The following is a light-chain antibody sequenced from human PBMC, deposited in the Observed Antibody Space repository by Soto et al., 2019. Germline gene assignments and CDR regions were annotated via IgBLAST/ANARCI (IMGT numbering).Light chain of an antibody. J-gene: IGLJ1*01. CDR1: SSDVGGYNS. Sequence: QPVLTQPASVSGSPGQSITISCTGTSSDVGGYNSVSWYQQHPGNAPKLMIYEVSNRPSGVSNRFSGSKSGNTASLTSSGLQAEDEADYYCSSCTSSSTLVFGTGTKLTAL. CDR2: EVS. V-gene: IGLV2-14*01. CDR3: SSCTSSSTLV.